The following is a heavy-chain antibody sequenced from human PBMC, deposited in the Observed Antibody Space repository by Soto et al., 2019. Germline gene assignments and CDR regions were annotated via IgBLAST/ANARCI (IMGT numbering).Heavy chain of an antibody. J-gene: IGHJ6*02. CDR3: ASRNYDFWSGLYYYYYGMDV. D-gene: IGHD3-3*01. CDR1: GGSISSSNW. Sequence: PSETLSLTCAVSGGSISSSNWWSWVRQPPGKGLEWIGEIYHSGSTNYNPSLKSRVTISVDKSKNQFSLKLSSVTAADTAVYYCASRNYDFWSGLYYYYYGMDVWGQGTTVTVSS. V-gene: IGHV4-4*02. CDR2: IYHSGST.